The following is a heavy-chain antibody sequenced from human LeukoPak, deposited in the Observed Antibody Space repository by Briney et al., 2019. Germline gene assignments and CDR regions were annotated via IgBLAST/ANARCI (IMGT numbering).Heavy chain of an antibody. CDR1: GFSFISYD. Sequence: GGSLRLSCAASGFSFISYDMTWVRQAPGKGLEWVSVIYSGGSTYYADSVKGRFTVSRDNSKNTLYLQMNSLRAEDTAVYYCASRGYSYGYYYWGQGTLVTVSS. CDR2: IYSGGST. CDR3: ASRGYSYGYYY. D-gene: IGHD5-18*01. J-gene: IGHJ4*02. V-gene: IGHV3-66*01.